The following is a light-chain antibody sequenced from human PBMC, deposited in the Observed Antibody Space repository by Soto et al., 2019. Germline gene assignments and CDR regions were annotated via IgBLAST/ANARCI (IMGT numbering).Light chain of an antibody. CDR1: QSVTSSY. Sequence: EIVLTQSPGTLSLSPGEGATLSCRASQSVTSSYLAWYQQKPGQDTRLLMYGASSRATVIPDRCSGSGGGADVTLTISRLEPADYAVSDCQQHGSSPPRLTFGGGTKVEIK. V-gene: IGKV3-20*01. CDR2: GAS. J-gene: IGKJ4*01. CDR3: QQHGSSPPRLT.